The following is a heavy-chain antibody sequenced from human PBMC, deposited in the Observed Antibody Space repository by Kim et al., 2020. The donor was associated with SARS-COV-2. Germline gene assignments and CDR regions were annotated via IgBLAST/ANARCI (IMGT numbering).Heavy chain of an antibody. D-gene: IGHD2-15*01. J-gene: IGHJ6*02. CDR3: ARVVQNRYYYYGMDV. V-gene: IGHV1-8*01. Sequence: QKFKGRVTMTRNTSISTAYMELSSLRSEDTAVYYCARVVQNRYYYYGMDVWGQGTTVTVSS.